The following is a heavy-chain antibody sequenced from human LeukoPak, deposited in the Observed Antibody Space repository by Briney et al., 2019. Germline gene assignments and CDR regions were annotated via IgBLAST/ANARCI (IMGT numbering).Heavy chain of an antibody. Sequence: GGSLRLSCAASGFTFTGHTMTWLRQAPGKGLEWVSIIGGRDDRTYYADSVKGRFTISRDNSKNTLYLQMTSLRAEDTALYYCATKTPGNYPYDYWGQGTLVIVSP. J-gene: IGHJ4*02. CDR1: GFTFTGHT. D-gene: IGHD3-22*01. CDR2: IGGRDDRT. V-gene: IGHV3-23*01. CDR3: ATKTPGNYPYDY.